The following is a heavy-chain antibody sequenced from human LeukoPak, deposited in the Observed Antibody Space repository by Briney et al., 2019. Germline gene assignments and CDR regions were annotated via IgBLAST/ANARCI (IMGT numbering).Heavy chain of an antibody. V-gene: IGHV3-15*01. CDR2: IKSKTDGGTT. CDR1: GFTFSNAW. Sequence: GGSLRLSCAASGFTFSNAWMSWVRQAPGKGLEWVGRIKSKTDGGTTDYAAPVKGRFTISRDNSKNTLYLQMNSLRAEDTAVYYCARQGGSYRLPWFDPWGQGTLVTVSS. D-gene: IGHD1-26*01. CDR3: ARQGGSYRLPWFDP. J-gene: IGHJ5*02.